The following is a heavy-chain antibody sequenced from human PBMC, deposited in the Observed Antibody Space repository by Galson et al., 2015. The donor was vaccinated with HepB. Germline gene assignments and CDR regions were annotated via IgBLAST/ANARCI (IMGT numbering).Heavy chain of an antibody. CDR2: VSHDGSYK. D-gene: IGHD4-11*01. J-gene: IGHJ4*02. CDR3: AKDPAGRFVVNYRGYYFDD. CDR1: GFTFSNYG. Sequence: SLRLSCAASGFTFSNYGMHWVRQAPGKGLEWVALVSHDGSYKSYAESVKGRFTSFRDNSKGTVYLQMNSLRPEYTALYYCAKDPAGRFVVNYRGYYFDDWGQGTLVTVSS. V-gene: IGHV3-30*18.